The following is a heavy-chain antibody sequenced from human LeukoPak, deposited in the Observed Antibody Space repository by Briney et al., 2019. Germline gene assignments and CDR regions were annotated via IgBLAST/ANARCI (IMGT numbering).Heavy chain of an antibody. J-gene: IGHJ4*02. V-gene: IGHV3-23*01. Sequence: PGGSLRLSCVASGFTFNIYPMTWVRQSPEKGLEWVSTIGTGGDTYYADSVKGRFTISRDGSKNTLYLQMHSLGAEDTAVYYCAKSRVVDRRGYFDYWGQGTLVTVSS. CDR1: GFTFNIYP. CDR3: AKSRVVDRRGYFDY. CDR2: IGTGGDT. D-gene: IGHD2-15*01.